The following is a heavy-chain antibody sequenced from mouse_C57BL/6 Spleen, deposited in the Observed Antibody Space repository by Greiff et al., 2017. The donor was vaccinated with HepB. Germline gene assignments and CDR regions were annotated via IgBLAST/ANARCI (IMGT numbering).Heavy chain of an antibody. CDR3: ARERNWDYAMDY. CDR1: GFSLTSYG. J-gene: IGHJ4*01. D-gene: IGHD4-1*01. Sequence: QVQLQQSGPGLVSPSQSLSITCTVSGFSLTSYGVDWVRQSPGKGLEWLGVIWGVGSTNYNSALKSRLSISKDNSKSQVFLKMNSLQTDDTAMYYCARERNWDYAMDYWGQGTSVTVSS. CDR2: IWGVGST. V-gene: IGHV2-6*01.